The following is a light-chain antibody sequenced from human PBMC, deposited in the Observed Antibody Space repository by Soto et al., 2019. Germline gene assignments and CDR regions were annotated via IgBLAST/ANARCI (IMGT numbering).Light chain of an antibody. J-gene: IGKJ4*01. CDR3: QQYDNSPLT. V-gene: IGKV3-20*01. Sequence: DIVLTQSPGTLSLSPGERAALPCRASQSVSSSYLAWYQQKPGQAPRLLIYGASNRATGIPDRFSGSGSGTDFTLTISRLEPEDFAVYYCQQYDNSPLTFGGGTKV. CDR1: QSVSSSY. CDR2: GAS.